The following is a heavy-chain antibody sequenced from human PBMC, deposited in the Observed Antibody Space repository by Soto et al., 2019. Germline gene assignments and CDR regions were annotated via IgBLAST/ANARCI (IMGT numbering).Heavy chain of an antibody. D-gene: IGHD1-26*01. CDR3: ARDATGNYYDWYFDL. Sequence: QVQLVESGGGVVQPGRSLRLSCAASGFTFNSYAMHWVRQAPGMGLEWVAVISYDGGNKNYPDSVQDRFTISRDNSKNTLYLQMNSLRAEDTAVYYCARDATGNYYDWYFDLWGRGTLVTVSS. V-gene: IGHV3-30-3*01. J-gene: IGHJ2*01. CDR2: ISYDGGNK. CDR1: GFTFNSYA.